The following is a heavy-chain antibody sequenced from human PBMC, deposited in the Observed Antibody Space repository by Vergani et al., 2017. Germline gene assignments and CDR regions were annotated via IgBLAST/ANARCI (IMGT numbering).Heavy chain of an antibody. V-gene: IGHV4-34*01. D-gene: IGHD3-3*01. CDR1: GGSFSGYY. J-gene: IGHJ4*02. CDR2: INHSGST. CDR3: ARGLVNYDCWSGYYSKYYFDY. Sequence: QVQLQQWGAGLLKPSETLSLTCAVYGGSFSGYYWSWIRQPPGKGLEWIGEINHSGSTNYNPSLKSRVTISVDTSKNQFSLKLSSVTAADTAVYYCARGLVNYDCWSGYYSKYYFDYWGQGTLVTVSS.